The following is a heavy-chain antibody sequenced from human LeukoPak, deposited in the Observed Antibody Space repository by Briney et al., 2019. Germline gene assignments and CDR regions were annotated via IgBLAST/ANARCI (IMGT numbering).Heavy chain of an antibody. D-gene: IGHD5-24*01. CDR3: ARGDGYNYYYFEY. CDR2: IA. Sequence: SVKVSCKASGGTFSSYAISWVRQAPGQVLEWMGRIANYAQKFQGRVTITTDESTSTAYMELSSLRSEDTAVYYCARGDGYNYYYFEYWGQGTLVTVSS. J-gene: IGHJ4*02. CDR1: GGTFSSYA. V-gene: IGHV1-69*05.